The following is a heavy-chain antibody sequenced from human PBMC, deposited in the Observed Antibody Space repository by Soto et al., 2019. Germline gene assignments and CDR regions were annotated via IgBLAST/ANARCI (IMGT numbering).Heavy chain of an antibody. CDR1: GFTVMNNY. J-gene: IGHJ4*02. CDR2: IYSGGNT. Sequence: GXSLRLSCAASGFTVMNNYVAWFRQALWKGLEWVSLIYSGGNTYYTDSVKGRFTVSRDNAKNSLYLQMNSLRAEDTAFYYCARPTYYYDSSGPPAYWGQGTLVTVSS. CDR3: ARPTYYYDSSGPPAY. V-gene: IGHV3-53*01. D-gene: IGHD3-22*01.